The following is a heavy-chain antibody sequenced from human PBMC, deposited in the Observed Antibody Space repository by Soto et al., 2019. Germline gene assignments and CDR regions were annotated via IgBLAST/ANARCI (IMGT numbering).Heavy chain of an antibody. CDR1: GFTFSSYG. J-gene: IGHJ4*02. CDR3: ARGPDYYDSSGYYPLAY. D-gene: IGHD3-22*01. V-gene: IGHV3-21*05. CDR2: ISSSTTYI. Sequence: TGGSLRLSCAASGFTFSSYGMHWVRQAPGKGLEWVSYISSSTTYINYADSVKGRFTISRDNAKNSLYLQMNSLRAEDTAVYYCARGPDYYDSSGYYPLAYWGQGTLVTVSS.